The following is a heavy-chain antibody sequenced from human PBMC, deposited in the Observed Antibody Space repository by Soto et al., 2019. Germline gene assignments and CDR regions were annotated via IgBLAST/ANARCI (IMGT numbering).Heavy chain of an antibody. D-gene: IGHD5-12*01. CDR3: AHSDGGYEIIYFDF. CDR2: IYYNDDR. V-gene: IGHV2-5*01. J-gene: IGHJ4*02. CDR1: GFSFTTCLVS. Sequence: SGPTLVNPTQTLTLTCTFSGFSFTTCLVSVGWIRHTPGGALEWLTLIYYNDDRRFSPSLKTRLTITGDTSKNQVVLSLTNVDPGDTATYFCAHSDGGYEIIYFDFWGQGIPVTV.